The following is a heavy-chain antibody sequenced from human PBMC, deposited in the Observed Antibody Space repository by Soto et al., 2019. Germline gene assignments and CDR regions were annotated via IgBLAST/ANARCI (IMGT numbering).Heavy chain of an antibody. CDR2: IYYSGST. V-gene: IGHV4-61*01. CDR3: ARWVVATIPRFDY. CDR1: GGSVSSGSYY. D-gene: IGHD5-12*01. Sequence: PWETLSLTCTVSGGSVSSGSYYWSWIRQPPGKGLEWIGYIYYSGSTNYNPSLKSRVTISVDTSKNQFSLKLSSVAAADTAVYYCARWVVATIPRFDYWGQGTLVTVSS. J-gene: IGHJ4*02.